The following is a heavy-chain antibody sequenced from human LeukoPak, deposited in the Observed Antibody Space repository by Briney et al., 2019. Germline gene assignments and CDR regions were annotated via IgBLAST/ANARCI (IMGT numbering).Heavy chain of an antibody. D-gene: IGHD6-19*01. Sequence: PGGSLRLSCATSGFTFSSYGMNWVRQAPGKGLEWVSAISGSGGSTYYADSVKGRFTISRDNSKNTLYLQMNSLRAEDTAVYYCANHPIAVARPRWYFDYWGQGTLVTVSS. J-gene: IGHJ4*02. V-gene: IGHV3-23*01. CDR3: ANHPIAVARPRWYFDY. CDR2: ISGSGGST. CDR1: GFTFSSYG.